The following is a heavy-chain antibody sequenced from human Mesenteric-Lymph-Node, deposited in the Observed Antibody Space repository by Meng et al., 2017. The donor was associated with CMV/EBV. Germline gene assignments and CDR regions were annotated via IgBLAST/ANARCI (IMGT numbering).Heavy chain of an antibody. V-gene: IGHV4-59*01. Sequence: GSLRLSCTVSGGSISSYYWSWIRQPPGKGLEWIGYIYYSGSTNSNPSLKSRVTISVDTSKNQFSLKLSSVTAADTAVYYCARSPFWSGYSDYGMDVWGQGTTVTVSS. J-gene: IGHJ6*02. D-gene: IGHD3-3*01. CDR3: ARSPFWSGYSDYGMDV. CDR1: GGSISSYY. CDR2: IYYSGST.